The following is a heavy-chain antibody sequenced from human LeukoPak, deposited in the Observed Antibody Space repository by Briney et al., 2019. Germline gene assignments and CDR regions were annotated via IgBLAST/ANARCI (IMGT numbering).Heavy chain of an antibody. D-gene: IGHD4-11*01. Sequence: GGSLRLSCAASGITFSTFGMHWVRQAPGKGLEWVAFIRYDGRNEYYADSVKGRFTISRDNSKNTLYVQMTSLRADDTAVYYCANGAMSYSANALHIGDYWGQGTLVTVSS. J-gene: IGHJ4*02. CDR2: IRYDGRNE. V-gene: IGHV3-30*02. CDR1: GITFSTFG. CDR3: ANGAMSYSANALHIGDY.